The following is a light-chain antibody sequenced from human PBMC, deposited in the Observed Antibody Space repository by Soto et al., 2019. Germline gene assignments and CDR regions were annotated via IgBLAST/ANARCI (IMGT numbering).Light chain of an antibody. Sequence: DIQMTQSPSTLSVSLGDRITITCRASEDIDTSLAWFQQRPGKAPKVLIAGASGLMNGVPSTFSGSGSGTEFALKISSVQPDDFATYFCQHYDTFSWTFGQGTKVDIK. CDR2: GAS. J-gene: IGKJ1*01. CDR1: EDIDTS. CDR3: QHYDTFSWT. V-gene: IGKV1-5*01.